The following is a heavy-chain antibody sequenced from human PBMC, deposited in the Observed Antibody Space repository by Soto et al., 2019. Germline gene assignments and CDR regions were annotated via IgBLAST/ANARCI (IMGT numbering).Heavy chain of an antibody. CDR3: ARGGTLRYNWNYYYFDY. D-gene: IGHD1-7*01. V-gene: IGHV1-2*02. CDR1: GYTFTGHY. Sequence: ASVKVSCKASGYTFTGHYMHWVRQAPGQGLEWMGWINPNSGGTNYAQKFQGRVTMTRDTSISTAYMELSRLRSDDTAVYYCARGGTLRYNWNYYYFDYWGQGTLVTVSS. CDR2: INPNSGGT. J-gene: IGHJ4*02.